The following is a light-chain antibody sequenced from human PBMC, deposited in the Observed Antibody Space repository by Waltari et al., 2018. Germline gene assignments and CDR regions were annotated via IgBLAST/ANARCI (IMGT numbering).Light chain of an antibody. V-gene: IGKV1-39*01. CDR2: GAS. J-gene: IGKJ2*01. Sequence: DIQMPQSPSSLSAFVGDRVTITCRASQDIKKDLHWYQEKPGKAPILLIYGASILRPGVPARFSGTGSGTDFTLTVSGVQPEDVATCYWRQSYRTPPYTFGQGTKVEI. CDR3: RQSYRTPPYT. CDR1: QDIKKD.